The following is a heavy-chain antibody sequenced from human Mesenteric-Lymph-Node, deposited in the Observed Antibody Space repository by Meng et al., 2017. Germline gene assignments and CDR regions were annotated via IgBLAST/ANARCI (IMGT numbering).Heavy chain of an antibody. V-gene: IGHV3-7*01. D-gene: IGHD2-21*02. CDR3: ARIAYCGGDCYSSCDDAFAI. J-gene: IGHJ3*02. CDR2: IKQDGSEK. Sequence: GESLKISCAASGFTFSSYWMSWVRQAPAKGLEWVANIKQDGSEKYYVDSVKGRFTISRDYAKNSLYLQMNSLRAEDTAVYYCARIAYCGGDCYSSCDDAFAIWGQGKMV. CDR1: GFTFSSYW.